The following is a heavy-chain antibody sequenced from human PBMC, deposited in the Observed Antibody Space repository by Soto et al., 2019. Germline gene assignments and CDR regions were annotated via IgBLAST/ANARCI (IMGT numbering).Heavy chain of an antibody. V-gene: IGHV3-23*01. CDR3: AKVGGEQLGHYYYYGMDV. CDR2: ISGSGGST. J-gene: IGHJ6*02. CDR1: GFTFSSYA. D-gene: IGHD6-6*01. Sequence: ESGGGLAQPGGSLTLSCAASGFTFSSYAMSWVRQAPGKGLEWVSAISGSGGSTHYADSVKGRFTVSRDNSKNTLYLQMNSLRAEDTAVYYCAKVGGEQLGHYYYYGMDVWGQGTTVTVSS.